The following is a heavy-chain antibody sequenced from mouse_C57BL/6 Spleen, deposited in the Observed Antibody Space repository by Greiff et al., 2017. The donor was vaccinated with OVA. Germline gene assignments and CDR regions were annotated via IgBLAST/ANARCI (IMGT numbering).Heavy chain of an antibody. CDR3: ARRAGSSYNYAMDY. Sequence: QVQLKQPGAELVRPGSSVKLSCKASGYTFTSYWMHWVKQRPIQGLEWIGNIDPSDSETHYNQKFKDKATLTVDKSSSTAYMQLSSLTSEDSAVYYCARRAGSSYNYAMDYWGQGTSGTVSS. J-gene: IGHJ4*01. D-gene: IGHD1-1*01. CDR1: GYTFTSYW. CDR2: IDPSDSET. V-gene: IGHV1-52*01.